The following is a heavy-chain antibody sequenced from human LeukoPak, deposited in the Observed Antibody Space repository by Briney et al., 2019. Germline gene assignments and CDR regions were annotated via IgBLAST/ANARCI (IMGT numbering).Heavy chain of an antibody. J-gene: IGHJ6*02. Sequence: SETLSLTCAVYGGSFSDNYWSWIRQPPGKGLEWIGEINHNGSTNYNPSLKSRVTISVDTSKNQFSLKLSSVTAADTAVYYCARGRSAYSGSYSYYYYGMDVWGQGTTVTVSS. CDR3: ARGRSAYSGSYSYYYYGMDV. D-gene: IGHD1-26*01. V-gene: IGHV4-34*01. CDR1: GGSFSDNY. CDR2: INHNGST.